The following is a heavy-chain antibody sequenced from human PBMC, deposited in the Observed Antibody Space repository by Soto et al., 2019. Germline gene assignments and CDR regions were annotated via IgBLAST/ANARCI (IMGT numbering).Heavy chain of an antibody. CDR2: IYWDDDK. D-gene: IGHD3-10*01. J-gene: IGHJ4*02. Sequence: QITLNESGPTLVKPTQTLTLTCTFSGFSLSTSGVGVGWIRQPPGKALEWLALIYWDDDKRYSPSLKSRLTITNDTXKTXLXPTMTNMNPMNTAIYYCARRILISTTRGGTQYYFDYWGQGTLVTVSS. CDR3: ARRILISTTRGGTQYYFDY. CDR1: GFSLSTSGVG. V-gene: IGHV2-5*02.